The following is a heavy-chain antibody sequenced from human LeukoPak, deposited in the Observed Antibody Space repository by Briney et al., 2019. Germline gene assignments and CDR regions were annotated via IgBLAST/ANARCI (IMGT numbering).Heavy chain of an antibody. J-gene: IGHJ4*02. Sequence: GGSLRLSCAASGFTFSSYAMSWVRQAPGEGLEWVSAISGSGGSTYYADSVKGRFTISRDNSKNTLYLQMNSLRAEDTAVYYCAKDLGGYYGSGSHFDYWGQGTLVTVSS. CDR1: GFTFSSYA. V-gene: IGHV3-23*01. D-gene: IGHD3-10*01. CDR3: AKDLGGYYGSGSHFDY. CDR2: ISGSGGST.